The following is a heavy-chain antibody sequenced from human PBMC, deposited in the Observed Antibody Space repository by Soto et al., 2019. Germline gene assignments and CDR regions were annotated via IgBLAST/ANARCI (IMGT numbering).Heavy chain of an antibody. J-gene: IGHJ4*02. CDR1: GGTFSSYS. V-gene: IGHV1-2*04. D-gene: IGHD6-13*01. Sequence: ASVKVSCKAPGGTFSSYSINWVRQAPGQGLEWMGWINPNSGGTNYAQKLQGWVTMTRDTSISTAYMELSRLRSDDTAVYYCARGRTGAAAGWLFDYWGQGTLVTVSS. CDR2: INPNSGGT. CDR3: ARGRTGAAAGWLFDY.